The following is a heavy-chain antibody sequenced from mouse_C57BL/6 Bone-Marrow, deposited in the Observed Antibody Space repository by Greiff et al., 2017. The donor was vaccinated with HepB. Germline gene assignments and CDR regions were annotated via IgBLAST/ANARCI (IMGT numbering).Heavy chain of an antibody. D-gene: IGHD1-1*01. J-gene: IGHJ2*01. V-gene: IGHV8-8*01. CDR1: GFSLSTFGMG. Sequence: QVTLKVSGPGILQPSQTLSLTCSFSGFSLSTFGMGVGWIRQPSGKGLEWLAHIWWDDDKYYNPAMKSRLTISKDTSKNQVFLKIANVDTADTATDYCARIAPYYYGSSVDYWGQGTTLTVSS. CDR2: IWWDDDK. CDR3: ARIAPYYYGSSVDY.